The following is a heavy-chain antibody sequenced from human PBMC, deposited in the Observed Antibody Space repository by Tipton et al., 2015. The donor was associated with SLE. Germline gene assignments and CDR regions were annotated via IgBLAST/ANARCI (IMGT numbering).Heavy chain of an antibody. Sequence: TPSLTCTVSGPSINNYYWTWIRQSAGKGLEWIGRIYTSGYTNYNPSLKSRVTISVDTSKNQFSLKLSSVTAADTAVYYCARVKSIFGVVIIDYWGQGTLVTVSS. V-gene: IGHV4-4*07. CDR3: ARVKSIFGVVIIDY. J-gene: IGHJ4*02. CDR1: GPSINNYY. CDR2: IYTSGYT. D-gene: IGHD3-3*01.